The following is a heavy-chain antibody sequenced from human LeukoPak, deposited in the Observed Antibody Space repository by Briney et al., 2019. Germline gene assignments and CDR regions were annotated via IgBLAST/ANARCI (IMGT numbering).Heavy chain of an antibody. CDR3: ARDLGNWNDVANAFDI. D-gene: IGHD1-20*01. CDR1: GFTFSSYS. CDR2: ISSSSSYI. J-gene: IGHJ3*02. V-gene: IGHV3-21*01. Sequence: GSLRLSCAASGFTFSSYSMNWVRQAPGKGLEWVSSISSSSSYIYYADSVKGRFTISRDNAKNSPYLQMNSLRAEDTAVYYCARDLGNWNDVANAFDIWGQGTMVTVSS.